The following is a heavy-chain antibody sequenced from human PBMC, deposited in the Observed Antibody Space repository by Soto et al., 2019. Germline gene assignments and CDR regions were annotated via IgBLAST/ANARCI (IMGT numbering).Heavy chain of an antibody. CDR3: AKDLQAYGDYDYYCYGLDV. J-gene: IGHJ6*02. CDR2: ISYDGNNK. V-gene: IGHV3-30*18. D-gene: IGHD4-17*01. CDR1: GFTFSTFG. Sequence: QLVESGGGVVPPGASLRLSCAASGFTFSTFGMHWVRQTPGKGLEWVAVISYDGNNKVYADSVKGRFTISRDNFKNTVDLVMNNLIVADTAVYYCAKDLQAYGDYDYYCYGLDVWGQGATVSVSS.